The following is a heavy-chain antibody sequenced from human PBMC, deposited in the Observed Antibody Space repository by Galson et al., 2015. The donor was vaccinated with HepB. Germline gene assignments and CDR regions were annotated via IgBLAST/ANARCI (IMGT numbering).Heavy chain of an antibody. Sequence: SLRLSCAASGFTFSSYGMHWVRQAPGKGLEWVAVISYDGIHKNYADSVRGRFIISRDDSKNTLYLEMNSLITEDTAVYYCARDHYDSSGQLNNGPDYWGQGTLVTVSS. D-gene: IGHD3-22*01. J-gene: IGHJ4*02. CDR2: ISYDGIHK. CDR3: ARDHYDSSGQLNNGPDY. CDR1: GFTFSSYG. V-gene: IGHV3-30*03.